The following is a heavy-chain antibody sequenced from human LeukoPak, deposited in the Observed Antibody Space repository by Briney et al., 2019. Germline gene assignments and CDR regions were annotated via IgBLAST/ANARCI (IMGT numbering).Heavy chain of an antibody. D-gene: IGHD4-17*01. CDR1: GYSFTSHA. CDR3: ACSVTTQFQGDY. V-gene: IGHV1-3*01. J-gene: IGHJ4*02. CDR2: INAGNGNT. Sequence: ASVNVSCKASGYSFTSHAMHWVRQAAGQRLEWMGWINAGNGNTKYSQKFQGRVTITRDTSASTAYMELSSLRSEDTAVYYCACSVTTQFQGDYWGQGTLVTVSS.